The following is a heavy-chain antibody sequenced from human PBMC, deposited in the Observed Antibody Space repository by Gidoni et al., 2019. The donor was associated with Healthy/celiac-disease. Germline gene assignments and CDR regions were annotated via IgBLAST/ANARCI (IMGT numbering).Heavy chain of an antibody. J-gene: IGHJ4*02. D-gene: IGHD3-10*01. CDR3: ARAMDYYGSGKGYFDY. CDR1: GFPFRSYS. CDR2: ISSSSSTI. V-gene: IGHV3-48*01. Sequence: EVQLVESGGGLVQPGGSLRLSCAASGFPFRSYSMNWVRQAPGKGLEWVSYISSSSSTIYYADSVKGRFTISRDNAKNSLYLQMNSLRAEDTAVYYCARAMDYYGSGKGYFDYWGQGTLVTVSS.